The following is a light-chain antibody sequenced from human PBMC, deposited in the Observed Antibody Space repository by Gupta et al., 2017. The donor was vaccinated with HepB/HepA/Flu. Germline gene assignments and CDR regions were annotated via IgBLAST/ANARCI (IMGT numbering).Light chain of an antibody. CDR1: QSVSSN. V-gene: IGKV3-15*01. Sequence: EIVMTQSPATLSVSPGERATLSCRASQSVSSNLAWYQQKPGQAPRLLIYGASTRATGIPARFSGSGCGTEFTLTISSRQSEDFAGYYCQQYNNWPPWTFGQGTKVEIK. CDR2: GAS. J-gene: IGKJ1*01. CDR3: QQYNNWPPWT.